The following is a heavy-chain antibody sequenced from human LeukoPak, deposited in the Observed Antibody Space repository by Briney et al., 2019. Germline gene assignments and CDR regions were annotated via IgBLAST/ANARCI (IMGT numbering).Heavy chain of an antibody. V-gene: IGHV3-66*01. CDR1: GFTVSSNY. CDR2: IYSGGST. CDR3: ASGTLRRSWYYFDY. J-gene: IGHJ4*02. Sequence: GRSLRLSCAASGFTVSSNYMSWVRQAPGKGLEWVSVIYSGGSTYYADSVKGRFTISRDNSKNTPYLQMNSLRAEDTAVYYCASGTLRRSWYYFDYWGQGTLVTVSS. D-gene: IGHD6-13*01.